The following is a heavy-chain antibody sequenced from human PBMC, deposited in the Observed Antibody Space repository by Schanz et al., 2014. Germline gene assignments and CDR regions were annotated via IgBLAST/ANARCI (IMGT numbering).Heavy chain of an antibody. CDR2: VHPGGST. CDR3: AKNQYDDVDLSSFYFDF. J-gene: IGHJ4*02. D-gene: IGHD3-10*02. CDR1: GFTFSSYS. Sequence: EVQLVESGGGLVQPGGSLRLSCTASGFTFSSYSMNWVRQAPGKGLEWVSFVHPGGSTYYPDSVKGRFTISRDSSKNTLYLQMNSLRPEDTAIYYCAKNQYDDVDLSSFYFDFWGQGTLGTVSS. V-gene: IGHV3-66*01.